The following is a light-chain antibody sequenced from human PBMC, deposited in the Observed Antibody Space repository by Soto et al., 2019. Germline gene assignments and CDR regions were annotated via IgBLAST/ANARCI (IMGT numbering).Light chain of an antibody. V-gene: IGKV3-20*01. CDR2: GAS. J-gene: IGKJ5*01. Sequence: ESVLTQSPGTLSLSPGERATLSCRASQSVSSSYLAWYQQKPGQAPRLPIYGASSRATGIPDRFSGSGSGTDFTLTISRLEPEDFAVYYCQQYGSSLITFGQGTRLEIK. CDR3: QQYGSSLIT. CDR1: QSVSSSY.